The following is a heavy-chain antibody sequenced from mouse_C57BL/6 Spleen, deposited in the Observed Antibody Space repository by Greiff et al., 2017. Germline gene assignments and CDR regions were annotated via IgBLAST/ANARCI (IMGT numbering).Heavy chain of an antibody. V-gene: IGHV3-1*01. Sequence: ESGPGMVKPSQSLSLTCTVTGYSITSGYDWHWIRHFPGNKVEWMGYISYSGSTNYNPSLKSRISITHDTSKNHFFLKLNSVTTEDTATYYCARGGGYGRGFDYWGQGTTLTVSS. CDR3: ARGGGYGRGFDY. J-gene: IGHJ2*01. D-gene: IGHD2-1*01. CDR1: GYSITSGYD. CDR2: ISYSGST.